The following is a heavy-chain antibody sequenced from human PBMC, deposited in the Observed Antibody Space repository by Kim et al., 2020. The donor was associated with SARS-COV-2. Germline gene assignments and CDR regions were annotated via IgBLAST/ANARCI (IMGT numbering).Heavy chain of an antibody. CDR2: INHSGST. D-gene: IGHD6-13*01. CDR3: ARGILVSGYSNSRGWNY. J-gene: IGHJ4*02. V-gene: IGHV4-34*01. CDR1: GGSFSGYY. Sequence: SETLSLTCAVYGGSFSGYYWGWIRQPPGKGLEWIGEINHSGSTNYSPSLKSRVTISVDTSKNQFSLKLRSVTAADTAVYYCARGILVSGYSNSRGWNYWGQGTLVTVSS.